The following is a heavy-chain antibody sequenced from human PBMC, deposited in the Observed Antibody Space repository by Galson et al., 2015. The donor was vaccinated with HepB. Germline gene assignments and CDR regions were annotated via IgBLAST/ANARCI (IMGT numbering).Heavy chain of an antibody. Sequence: SLRLSCAASGFTFSSYGMHWVRQAPGKGLEWVAVIWYDGSNKYYADSVKGRFTISRDNSKNTLYLQMNSLRAEDTAVYYCARHSDYGDYDLDYWGQGTLVTVSS. CDR3: ARHSDYGDYDLDY. V-gene: IGHV3-33*01. CDR2: IWYDGSNK. CDR1: GFTFSSYG. J-gene: IGHJ4*02. D-gene: IGHD4-17*01.